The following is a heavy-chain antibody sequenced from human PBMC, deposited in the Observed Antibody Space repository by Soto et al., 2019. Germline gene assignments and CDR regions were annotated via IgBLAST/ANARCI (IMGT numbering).Heavy chain of an antibody. CDR1: SGSISSTIYS. CDR3: ARQCRGVTCHWFVP. J-gene: IGHJ5*02. CDR2: IFYSGST. D-gene: IGHD2-15*01. V-gene: IGHV4-39*01. Sequence: PSETLSLTCTVSSGSISSTIYSWDWIRQPPGKGLEWIGSIFYSGSTYYNPSLKSRVTISVDTSKNQFSLTLTSVTAAATAVYYCARQCRGVTCHWFVPWGQGTLVTVSS.